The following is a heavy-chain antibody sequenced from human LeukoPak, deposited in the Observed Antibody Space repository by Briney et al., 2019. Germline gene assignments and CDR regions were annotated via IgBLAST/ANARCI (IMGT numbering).Heavy chain of an antibody. D-gene: IGHD2-15*01. Sequence: SETLSLTCTVSGGSFRSYYWSWIRQSPGKVLEWIGYIYYSGSTNYNPSLKSRVTISLDTSKNQFSLKLSSVTAADTAMYYCARGIGSFYYFDYWGQGARVTVSS. V-gene: IGHV4-59*01. CDR1: GGSFRSYY. CDR3: ARGIGSFYYFDY. J-gene: IGHJ4*02. CDR2: IYYSGST.